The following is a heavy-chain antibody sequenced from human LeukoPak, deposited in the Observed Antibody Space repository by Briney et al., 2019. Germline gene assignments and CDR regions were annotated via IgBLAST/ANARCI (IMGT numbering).Heavy chain of an antibody. CDR1: GGSISSSNW. CDR3: ARSIAVAALDY. Sequence: SGTLSLTCAVSGGSISSSNWWSWVRQPPGKGLEWIGEIYHSGSTNYNPSLKSRVTISVDTSKNQFSLKLSSVTAADTAVYYCARSIAVAALDYWGQGTLVTVSS. J-gene: IGHJ4*02. V-gene: IGHV4-4*02. CDR2: IYHSGST. D-gene: IGHD6-19*01.